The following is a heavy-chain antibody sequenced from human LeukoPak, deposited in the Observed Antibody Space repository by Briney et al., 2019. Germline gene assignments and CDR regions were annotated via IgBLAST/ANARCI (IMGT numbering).Heavy chain of an antibody. J-gene: IGHJ4*02. D-gene: IGHD6-13*01. V-gene: IGHV3-13*01. Sequence: GGSLRLSCTASGFTFSSYDMHWVRHGTGKGLEWVSAIGTAGDTYYGGSVKGRFTISRENAKNSQYLQMNSLRAGDTAVYYCARVAAAGKGFDHWGQGTLVTVSS. CDR1: GFTFSSYD. CDR3: ARVAAAGKGFDH. CDR2: IGTAGDT.